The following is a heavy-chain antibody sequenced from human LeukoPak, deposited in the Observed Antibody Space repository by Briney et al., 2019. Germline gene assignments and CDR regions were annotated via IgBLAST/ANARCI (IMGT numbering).Heavy chain of an antibody. CDR1: GGSISSYY. J-gene: IGHJ3*02. Sequence: KSSETLSLTCTVSGGSISSYYWSWIRQPAGKGLEWIGRIYTSGSTNYNPSLKSRVTMSVDTSKNQFSLKLSSVTAADTAVYYCARTFYYESSDYYYYAFDIWGQGTMVTVSS. CDR3: ARTFYYESSDYYYYAFDI. V-gene: IGHV4-4*07. D-gene: IGHD3-22*01. CDR2: IYTSGST.